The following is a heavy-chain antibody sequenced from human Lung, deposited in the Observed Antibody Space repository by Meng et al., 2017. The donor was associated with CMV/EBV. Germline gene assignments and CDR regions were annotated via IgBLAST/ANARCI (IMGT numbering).Heavy chain of an antibody. V-gene: IGHV4-34*01. D-gene: IGHD6-6*01. CDR1: GGSLSGYY. CDR2: IRHSGDIT. Sequence: CGIYGGSLSGYYWSWICQTPGKGLEWIGEIRHSGDITNYNPSLKSRVTISVDTSKKQFFLKLSDVTAADTAVYYCTRQYSSSYYSDYWGQGTLVTVSS. J-gene: IGHJ4*02. CDR3: TRQYSSSYYSDY.